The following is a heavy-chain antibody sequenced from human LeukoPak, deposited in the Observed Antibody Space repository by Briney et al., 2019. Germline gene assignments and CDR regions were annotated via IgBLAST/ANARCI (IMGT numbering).Heavy chain of an antibody. CDR2: ISAYNGNT. V-gene: IGHV1-18*01. CDR1: GYTFTSYG. D-gene: IGHD2-15*01. J-gene: IGHJ4*02. CDR3: ARDGGGDCSGGSCYSNY. Sequence: ASVKVSCKASGYTFTSYGISWVRQAPGQGLEWMGWISAYNGNTNYAQKLQGGVTMTTDTSTSTAYMELRSLRSDDTAVYYCARDGGGDCSGGSCYSNYWGQGTLVTVSS.